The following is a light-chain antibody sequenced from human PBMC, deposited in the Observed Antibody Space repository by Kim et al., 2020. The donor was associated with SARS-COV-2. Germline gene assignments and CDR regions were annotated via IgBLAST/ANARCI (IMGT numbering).Light chain of an antibody. CDR3: QQRSNWPLT. CDR2: DAS. J-gene: IGKJ4*01. Sequence: LSPGESSTLSCRASQSVSSQLAWYQQKPGHTPRLLIYDASNRATGIPARFSGSGSGTDFTLTISSLEPEDFAVYYCQQRSNWPLTFGGGTKVDIK. CDR1: QSVSSQ. V-gene: IGKV3-11*01.